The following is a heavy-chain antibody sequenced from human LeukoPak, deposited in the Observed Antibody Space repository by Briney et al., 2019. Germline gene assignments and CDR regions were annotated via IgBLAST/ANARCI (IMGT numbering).Heavy chain of an antibody. CDR3: AREEHGGLYDF. D-gene: IGHD4-23*01. Sequence: ASVNVSCTASGYIFTNYYIQWVRQSPGQGLEWMGMISPNSGGTSYAQRFQDRITMTSDTSTNSVYMELSSLTSEDTAVYYCAREEHGGLYDFWGQGTLVTVSS. V-gene: IGHV1-46*01. CDR2: ISPNSGGT. CDR1: GYIFTNYY. J-gene: IGHJ4*02.